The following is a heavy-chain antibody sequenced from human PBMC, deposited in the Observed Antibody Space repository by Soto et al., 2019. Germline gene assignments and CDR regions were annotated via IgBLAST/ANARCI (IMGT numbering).Heavy chain of an antibody. CDR2: IYYSGST. CDR1: GVSISSGDYY. CDR3: ARGTGVRGVIIYGMDV. D-gene: IGHD3-10*01. Sequence: ETLSLTCTVSGVSISSGDYYWSWVRQPPGKGLEWIGYIYYSGSTNYNPSLKSRVTISVDTSKNQFSLKLSSVTAADTAVYYCARGTGVRGVIIYGMDVWGQGTTVTVSS. V-gene: IGHV4-61*08. J-gene: IGHJ6*02.